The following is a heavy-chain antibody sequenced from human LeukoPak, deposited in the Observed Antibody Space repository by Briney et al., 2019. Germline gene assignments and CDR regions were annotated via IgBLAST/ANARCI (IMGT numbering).Heavy chain of an antibody. D-gene: IGHD4-17*01. V-gene: IGHV3-23*01. CDR3: AKVRDSAAVTGRFDN. J-gene: IGHJ5*02. Sequence: GGSLRLSCAASGFTFSNYALSWVRQAPGKGLEWVSGISGGGGSTYYADSVKGRFTISRDKSKNTLYLQMDSLRAEDTAVYYCAKVRDSAAVTGRFDNWGQGTMVTVSS. CDR2: ISGGGGST. CDR1: GFTFSNYA.